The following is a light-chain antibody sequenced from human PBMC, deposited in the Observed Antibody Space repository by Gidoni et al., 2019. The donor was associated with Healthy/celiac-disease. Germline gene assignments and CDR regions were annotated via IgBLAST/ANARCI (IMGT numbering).Light chain of an antibody. Sequence: EIVLTQSPGTLSLSPGERATLSCRASQSVSSSYLAWYQQKPGQPPRLLIYGASSRATGIPDRFSGSGSGTDFTITISRLEHEDFAVYYCQQYGSSPHTFGQGTKLEIK. CDR1: QSVSSSY. V-gene: IGKV3-20*01. J-gene: IGKJ2*01. CDR2: GAS. CDR3: QQYGSSPHT.